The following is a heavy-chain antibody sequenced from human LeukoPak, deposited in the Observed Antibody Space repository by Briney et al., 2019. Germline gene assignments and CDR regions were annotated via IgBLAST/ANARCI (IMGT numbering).Heavy chain of an antibody. D-gene: IGHD6-13*01. CDR3: AKDAAGPEY. V-gene: IGHV3-23*01. Sequence: GGSLRLSCAASGLTFSDYSMTWVRQAPGKGLFWVSGISAGGGSTYYADSVRGRFTISRDNSRNTLYLQMNSLRAEDTAVYYCAKDAAGPEYWGQGTLVTVSS. CDR2: ISAGGGST. CDR1: GLTFSDYS. J-gene: IGHJ4*02.